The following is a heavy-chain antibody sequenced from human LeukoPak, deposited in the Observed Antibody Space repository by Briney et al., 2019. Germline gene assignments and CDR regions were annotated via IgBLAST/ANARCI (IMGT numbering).Heavy chain of an antibody. J-gene: IGHJ4*02. CDR1: GFTFSSYA. D-gene: IGHD3-10*01. Sequence: PGGSLRLSCAGSGFTFSSYAMRWVRQAPGKGLEYVSGISSNGGSTYHANSVKGRFSISRDNSKNTLYLQMGSLRPEDMAVYYCARAIWFGELIGGLAYWGQGTLVTVSS. CDR3: ARAIWFGELIGGLAY. CDR2: ISSNGGST. V-gene: IGHV3-64*01.